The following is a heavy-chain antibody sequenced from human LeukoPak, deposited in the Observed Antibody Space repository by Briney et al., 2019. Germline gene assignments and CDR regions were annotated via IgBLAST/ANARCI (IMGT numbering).Heavy chain of an antibody. CDR2: IRYDGSNK. CDR3: AKGRGWEASYYYYYMDV. CDR1: GFTFSSYG. J-gene: IGHJ6*03. V-gene: IGHV3-30*02. D-gene: IGHD1-26*01. Sequence: GGSLRLSCTASGFTFSSYGMHWVRQAPGKGLEWVAFIRYDGSNKYYADSVKGRFTISRDNSKNTLYLQMNSLRAEDTAVYYCAKGRGWEASYYYYYMDVWGKGTTVTISS.